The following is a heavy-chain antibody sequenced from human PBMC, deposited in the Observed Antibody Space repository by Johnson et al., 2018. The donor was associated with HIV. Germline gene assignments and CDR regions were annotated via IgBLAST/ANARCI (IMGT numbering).Heavy chain of an antibody. V-gene: IGHV3-30*04. J-gene: IGHJ3*02. CDR2: IPYDGSNK. CDR1: GFTLSSYA. CDR3: VWRGGRWLVQSAFDI. D-gene: IGHD6-19*01. Sequence: QVQLVESGGGVVQPGRSLRPSCAASGFTLSSYAMPWVRQAPGKGLEWVAVIPYDGSNKYYDDSVQGLFTISRDNSKTTRYLQMNGLRAEDTAVYYCVWRGGRWLVQSAFDIWGHGTMVTVSS.